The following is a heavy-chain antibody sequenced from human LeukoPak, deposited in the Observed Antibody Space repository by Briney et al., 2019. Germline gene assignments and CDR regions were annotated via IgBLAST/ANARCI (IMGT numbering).Heavy chain of an antibody. Sequence: SQTLSLTCAISGDSVSSNSAAWHWIRQSPSRGLEWLGRTYYRSKWYNDYAVSVKSRITINPDTSKNQFSLQLNSVTPEDTAVYYCAREGSSWYLGFDYWGQGTLVTVSS. J-gene: IGHJ4*02. CDR3: AREGSSWYLGFDY. CDR1: GDSVSSNSAA. V-gene: IGHV6-1*01. D-gene: IGHD6-13*01. CDR2: TYYRSKWYN.